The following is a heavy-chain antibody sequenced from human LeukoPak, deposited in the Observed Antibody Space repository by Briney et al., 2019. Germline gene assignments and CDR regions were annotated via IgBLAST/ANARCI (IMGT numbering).Heavy chain of an antibody. CDR3: ARLGITGMNDAFDL. Sequence: PSETLSLTCTVSGGSISSGGYYWSWIRQPPGKGLEWIGYIYHSGSTYYNPSLKSRVTISVDRSKNQFSLKLSSVTDADTAVYYCARLGITGMNDAFDLWGQGTMVTVSS. CDR1: GGSISSGGYY. D-gene: IGHD1-20*01. CDR2: IYHSGST. J-gene: IGHJ3*01. V-gene: IGHV4-30-2*01.